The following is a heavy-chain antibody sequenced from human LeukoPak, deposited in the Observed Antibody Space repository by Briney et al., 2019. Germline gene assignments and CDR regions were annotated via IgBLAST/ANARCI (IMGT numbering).Heavy chain of an antibody. J-gene: IGHJ5*02. CDR3: TIAAAGDP. CDR1: GFTFSGSA. D-gene: IGHD6-13*01. CDR2: IRSKANSYAT. Sequence: GGSLKLSCAASGFTFSGSAMHWVRQASGKGLEWVGRIRSKANSYATAYAASVKGRFTISRDDSKNTAYLQMNSLKTEDTAVYYYTIAAAGDPWGQGTLVTVSS. V-gene: IGHV3-73*01.